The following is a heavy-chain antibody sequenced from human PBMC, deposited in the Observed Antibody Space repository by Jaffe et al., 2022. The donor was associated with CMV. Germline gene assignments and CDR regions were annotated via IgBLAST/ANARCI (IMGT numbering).Heavy chain of an antibody. J-gene: IGHJ4*02. CDR3: VPERYGAAGGGPLGFDY. CDR1: GGSISSSSYY. V-gene: IGHV4-39*01. D-gene: IGHD4-17*01. Sequence: QLQLQESGPGLVKPSETLSLTCTVSGGSISSSSYYWGWIRQPPGKGLEWIGSIYYSGSTYYNPSLKSRVTISVDTSKNQFSLKLSSVTAADTAVYYCVPERYGAAGGGPLGFDYWGQGTLVTVSS. CDR2: IYYSGST.